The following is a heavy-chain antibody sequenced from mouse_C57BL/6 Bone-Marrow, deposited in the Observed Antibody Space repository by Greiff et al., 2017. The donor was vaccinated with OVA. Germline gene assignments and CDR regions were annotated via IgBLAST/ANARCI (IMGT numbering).Heavy chain of an antibody. V-gene: IGHV1-61*01. CDR3: ARFGYYGSSPWFAY. D-gene: IGHD1-1*01. J-gene: IGHJ3*01. CDR1: GYTFTSYW. Sequence: VQLQQPGAELVRPGSSVKLSCKASGYTFTSYWLAWVKQRPGQGLEWIGNIYPSDSETHYNQKFKDKATLTVDKSSSTAYMQLSSLTSEDSAVYYCARFGYYGSSPWFAYWGQGTLVTVSA. CDR2: IYPSDSET.